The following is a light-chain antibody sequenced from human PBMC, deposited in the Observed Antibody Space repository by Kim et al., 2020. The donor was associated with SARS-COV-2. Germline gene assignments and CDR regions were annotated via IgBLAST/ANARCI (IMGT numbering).Light chain of an antibody. CDR2: GAS. CDR1: QEISSD. Sequence: AAAGERVTIPCRASQEISSDLVWYQQNPGSDPTRLLYGASTTKTGVPPRFSGSGSGTEFTLTTSSLQPEDYATYYCRQHNNNPMTFGQGTKLEIK. CDR3: RQHNNNPMT. J-gene: IGKJ1*01. V-gene: IGKV1-17*01.